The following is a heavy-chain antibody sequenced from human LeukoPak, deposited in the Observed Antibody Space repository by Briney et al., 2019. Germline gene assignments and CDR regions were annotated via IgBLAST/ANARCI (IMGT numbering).Heavy chain of an antibody. J-gene: IGHJ4*02. CDR1: RFTFSSYA. CDR3: AKGYSGYDWSHDY. Sequence: GGSLRLSCAASRFTFSSYAMSWVRQAPGKGLEWVSAISGSGGSTYYADSVKGRFTISRDNSKNTLYLQMNSLRAEDTAVYYCAKGYSGYDWSHDYWGQGTLVTVSS. CDR2: ISGSGGST. D-gene: IGHD5-12*01. V-gene: IGHV3-23*01.